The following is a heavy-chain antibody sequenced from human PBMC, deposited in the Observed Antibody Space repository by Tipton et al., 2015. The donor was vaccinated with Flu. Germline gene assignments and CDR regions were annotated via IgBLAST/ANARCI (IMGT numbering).Heavy chain of an antibody. CDR1: DDSISTYY. CDR3: AGEIFSYSSSWYDY. D-gene: IGHD6-13*01. J-gene: IGHJ4*02. V-gene: IGHV4-59*12. Sequence: QLVQSGPEVKPSETLSLICTVSDDSISTYYFSWFRQPPGKGLEWIGYIYNAGNTNYNPSLKSRVTISADTSKKQLSLKLWSVTAADTAVYYCAGEIFSYSSSWYDYWGQGTLVTVSS. CDR2: IYNAGNT.